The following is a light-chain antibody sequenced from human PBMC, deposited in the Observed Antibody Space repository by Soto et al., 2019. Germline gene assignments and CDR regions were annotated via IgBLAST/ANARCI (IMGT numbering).Light chain of an antibody. CDR2: GAS. J-gene: IGKJ5*01. V-gene: IGKV3-20*01. Sequence: EIVLTQSPCTLSLSPGERATLSCRASQNVDTNYLAWYQQKPGQAPRLLIYGASSRATGIPDRFSGSGSGTDFTLTISRLEPEDFALYYCQQYNNWPITFGQGTRLEI. CDR3: QQYNNWPIT. CDR1: QNVDTNY.